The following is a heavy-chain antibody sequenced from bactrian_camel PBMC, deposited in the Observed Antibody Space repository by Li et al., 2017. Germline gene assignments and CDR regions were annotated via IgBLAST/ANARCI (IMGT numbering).Heavy chain of an antibody. J-gene: IGHJ6*01. CDR3: AANVAGTDLTAFDY. V-gene: IGHV3S31*01. D-gene: IGHD6*01. CDR2: LNSGGGST. Sequence: DVQLVESGGGLVQPGGSLRLSCAASGFTFSRYAMSWVRQAPGKGLEWVSALNSGGGSTYYADSVKGRFTISRDNAKNTLYLQLNSLKTEDTAMYYCAANVAGTDLTAFDYWGQGTQVTVS. CDR1: GFTFSRYA.